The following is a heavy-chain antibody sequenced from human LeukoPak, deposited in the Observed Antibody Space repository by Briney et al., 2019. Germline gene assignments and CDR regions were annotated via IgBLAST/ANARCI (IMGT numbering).Heavy chain of an antibody. V-gene: IGHV3-11*01. CDR1: GFTFSDYY. CDR2: ISSSGSTI. Sequence: GESLRLSCAASGFTFSDYYMSWSRQAPGKGLEWVSYISSSGSTIYYADSVKGRFTISRDNAKNSLYLQMNSLRAEDTAVYYCARDLGYSSSTNWFDPWGQGTLVTVSS. CDR3: ARDLGYSSSTNWFDP. J-gene: IGHJ5*02. D-gene: IGHD6-6*01.